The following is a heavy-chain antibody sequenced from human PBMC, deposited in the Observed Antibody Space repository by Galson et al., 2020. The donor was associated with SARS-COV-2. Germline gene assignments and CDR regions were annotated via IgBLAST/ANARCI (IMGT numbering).Heavy chain of an antibody. V-gene: IGHV4-59*01. CDR2: IYYNGRT. CDR3: ARYAGVSLTTCFDS. Sequence: SETLSLTCAVFGGSINNYYWGWVRQSPGKGLEWIAWIYYNGRTSYNPSLRGRMTISVDMSKNQFSLEVSSVTAADTAVYYCARYAGVSLTTCFDSWGQGTLVTVSS. J-gene: IGHJ4*02. D-gene: IGHD2-8*01. CDR1: GGSINNYY.